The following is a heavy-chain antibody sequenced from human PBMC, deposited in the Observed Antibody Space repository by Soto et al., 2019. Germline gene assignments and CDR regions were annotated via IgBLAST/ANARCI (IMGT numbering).Heavy chain of an antibody. V-gene: IGHV3-33*01. CDR1: GFTFSSYG. D-gene: IGHD3-22*01. CDR3: ARDLTTEPYYYYYGMDV. Sequence: QVQLVESGGGVVQPGRSLRLSCAASGFTFSSYGMHWVRQAPGKGLEWVAVIWYDGSNKYYADSVKGLLPISRDNSKNTLYLQMNSLRAEDTAVYYCARDLTTEPYYYYYGMDVWGQGTTVTVSS. CDR2: IWYDGSNK. J-gene: IGHJ6*02.